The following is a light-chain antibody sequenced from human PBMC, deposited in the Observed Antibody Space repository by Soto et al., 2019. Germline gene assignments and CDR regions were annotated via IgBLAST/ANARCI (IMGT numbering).Light chain of an antibody. CDR2: DAS. CDR1: QDMKNY. J-gene: IGKJ4*01. Sequence: DIQMTQSPSSLSASVGDRVTITCRASQDMKNYLNWYQHKPGKAPKLLVYDASFLQTGVPSRLSGSGSGKDFTFTISRQQPEDIATYYCQQADHVPFFGGGTKVEIK. CDR3: QQADHVPF. V-gene: IGKV1-33*01.